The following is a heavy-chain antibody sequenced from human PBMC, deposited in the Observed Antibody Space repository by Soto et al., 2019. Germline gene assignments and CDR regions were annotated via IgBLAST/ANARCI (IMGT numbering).Heavy chain of an antibody. CDR3: ATPSSSSSWSNPPYYFDY. CDR1: GYTLTELS. D-gene: IGHD6-13*01. V-gene: IGHV1-24*01. CDR2: FDPEDGET. J-gene: IGHJ4*02. Sequence: ASVKVSCKVSGYTLTELSMHWVRQAPGKGLEWMGGFDPEDGETIYAQKFQGRVTMTEDTSTDTAYMELSSLRSEDTAVYYCATPSSSSSWSNPPYYFDYWGQGTLVTVSS.